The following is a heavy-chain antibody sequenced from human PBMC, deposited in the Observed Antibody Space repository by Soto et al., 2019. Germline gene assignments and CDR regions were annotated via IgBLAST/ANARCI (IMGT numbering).Heavy chain of an antibody. CDR1: GFTFSNYG. Sequence: QVQLVESGGGVVQPGRSLRLSCAASGFTFSNYGMHWVRQAPGKGLEWVAVIWYDGSNKYYADSVKGRFTISRDNSKNTLYLQMNSLRAEATAVYYCARVDSSWYSDYWGQGTLVTVSA. J-gene: IGHJ4*02. CDR3: ARVDSSWYSDY. D-gene: IGHD6-13*01. CDR2: IWYDGSNK. V-gene: IGHV3-33*01.